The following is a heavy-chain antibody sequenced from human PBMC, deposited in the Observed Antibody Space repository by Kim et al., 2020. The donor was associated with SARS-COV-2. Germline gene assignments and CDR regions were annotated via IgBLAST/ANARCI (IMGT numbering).Heavy chain of an antibody. CDR3: ARGPMVRGVTRNNWFDP. CDR2: INHSGST. J-gene: IGHJ5*02. V-gene: IGHV4-34*01. Sequence: SETLSLTCAFYGGSFSGYYWSWIRQPPGKGLEWIGEINHSGSTNYNPSLKSRVTISVDTSKNQFSLKLSSVTAADTAVYYCARGPMVRGVTRNNWFDPWGQGTLVTVSS. CDR1: GGSFSGYY. D-gene: IGHD3-10*01.